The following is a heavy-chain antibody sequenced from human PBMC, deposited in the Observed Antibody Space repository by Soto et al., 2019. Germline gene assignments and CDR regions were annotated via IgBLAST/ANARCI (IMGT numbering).Heavy chain of an antibody. V-gene: IGHV4-39*01. CDR1: GGSIILRRYF. J-gene: IGHJ4*02. CDR3: APLAYGSSRSVGY. D-gene: IGHD6-6*01. CDR2: IYYNVGT. Sequence: SDTLSLPSAVSGGSIILRRYFWGWIREPPGEGLEWIGRIYYNVGTYYNPSLRNRVTISVERSKNQFSLKVSSVTAADTAVYYCAPLAYGSSRSVGYWGQGTMVTVSS.